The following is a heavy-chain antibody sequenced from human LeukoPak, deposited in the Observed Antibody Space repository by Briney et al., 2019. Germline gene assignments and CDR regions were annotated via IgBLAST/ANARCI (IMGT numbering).Heavy chain of an antibody. CDR2: INHSGST. J-gene: IGHJ4*02. CDR3: ARGRGAVAGTPDFDY. D-gene: IGHD6-19*01. CDR1: GGSISSSSHY. Sequence: PSETLSLTCTVSGGSISSSSHYWSWIRQPPGKGLEWIGEINHSGSTNYNPSLKSRVTISVDTSKNQFSLKLSSVTAADTAVYYCARGRGAVAGTPDFDYWGQGTLVTVSS. V-gene: IGHV4-39*07.